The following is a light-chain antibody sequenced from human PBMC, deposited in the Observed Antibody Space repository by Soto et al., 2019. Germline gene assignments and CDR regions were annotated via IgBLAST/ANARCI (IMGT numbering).Light chain of an antibody. Sequence: QSVLTQPPSASGTPGQRVTISCSGSSSNIVSNTVNWYQQLPVTVPKLLIYSNNQRPSGVPDRFSGSKSGTSASLAIIVLQSEDEADYYCAAWDDSLNGYVFGTGTKVTVL. CDR2: SNN. J-gene: IGLJ1*01. CDR1: SSNIVSNT. V-gene: IGLV1-44*01. CDR3: AAWDDSLNGYV.